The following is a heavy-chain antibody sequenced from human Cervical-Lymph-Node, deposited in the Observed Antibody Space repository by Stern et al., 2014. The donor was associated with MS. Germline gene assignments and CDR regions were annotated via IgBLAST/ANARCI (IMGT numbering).Heavy chain of an antibody. J-gene: IGHJ5*01. CDR3: ARRYNWNWEAHWFDS. Sequence: QEQLVQSGSELKKPGASVKVSCKTSGYTFNNYAINWVRQATGQGLESMGYINTKTRKPRYHDGFTVSFVFSLYTSVCTASLPLSSLEVDDTATYYCARRYNWNWEAHWFDSWGQGTLVTVSS. CDR1: GYTFNNYA. D-gene: IGHD1-7*01. V-gene: IGHV7-4-1*02. CDR2: INTKTRKP.